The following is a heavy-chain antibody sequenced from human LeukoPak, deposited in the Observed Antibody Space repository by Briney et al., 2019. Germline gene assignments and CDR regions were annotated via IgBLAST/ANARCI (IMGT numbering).Heavy chain of an antibody. CDR2: IRYDGSNK. CDR1: GFTFSIYG. CDR3: AKWGEYCSSTSCLSLFEY. V-gene: IGHV3-30*02. Sequence: GGSLRLSCAASGFTFSIYGMHWVSQAPGKGLEWVAFIRYDGSNKYYADSVKGRFTISRDNSKNTLYLQMNSLRTEDTAVYYCAKWGEYCSSTSCLSLFEYWGQGTLVTVSS. J-gene: IGHJ4*02. D-gene: IGHD2-2*01.